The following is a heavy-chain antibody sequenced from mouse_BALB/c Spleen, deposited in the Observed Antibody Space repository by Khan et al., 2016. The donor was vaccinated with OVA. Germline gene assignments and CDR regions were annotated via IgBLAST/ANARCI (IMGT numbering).Heavy chain of an antibody. Sequence: EVQLLETGGGLVKPGGSLKLSCAASGFTFSSYGVSWVRQTPEKRLEWVASISSGDTTYYPDSVKGRFTISRDNARNILYLQMSSLRSEDTAMYYCARDYWFAYWGQGTLVTVSA. CDR2: ISSGDTT. CDR1: GFTFSSYG. J-gene: IGHJ3*01. V-gene: IGHV5-6-5*01. CDR3: ARDYWFAY.